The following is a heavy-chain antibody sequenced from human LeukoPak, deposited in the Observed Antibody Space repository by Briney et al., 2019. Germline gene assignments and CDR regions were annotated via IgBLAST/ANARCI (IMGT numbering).Heavy chain of an antibody. CDR3: ARQYHDSSGSRYFDF. D-gene: IGHD3-22*01. J-gene: IGHJ4*02. CDR1: GFTFSDHY. Sequence: PGGSLRLSCAASGFTFSDHYMSWIRQAPGKGLEWVSYISGSSHYTNTADSVKGRSTISRDNAKSTLFLQVNSLRAEDTAVYYCARQYHDSSGSRYFDFWGQGTLVTVSS. CDR2: ISGSSHYT. V-gene: IGHV3-11*06.